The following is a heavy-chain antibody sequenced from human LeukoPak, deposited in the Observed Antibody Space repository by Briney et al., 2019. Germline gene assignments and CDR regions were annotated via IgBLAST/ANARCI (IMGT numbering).Heavy chain of an antibody. Sequence: SVKVSCKASGGTFSSYTISWVRQAPGQGLEWMGGIIPIFGTANYAQKFQGRVTITTDESTSTAYMELSSLRSEDTAVYYCARGPRYDFWSGYLFDYWGQGTLVTVSS. V-gene: IGHV1-69*05. CDR1: GGTFSSYT. CDR2: IIPIFGTA. CDR3: ARGPRYDFWSGYLFDY. D-gene: IGHD3-3*01. J-gene: IGHJ4*02.